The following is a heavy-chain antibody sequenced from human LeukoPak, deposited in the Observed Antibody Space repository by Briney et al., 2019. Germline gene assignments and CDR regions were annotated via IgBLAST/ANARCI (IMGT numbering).Heavy chain of an antibody. D-gene: IGHD2/OR15-2a*01. CDR3: ARDNSMRGMDV. CDR2: IYYSGST. Sequence: SETLSLTCTVSGGSISSSSYYWGWIRQPPGKGLEWIGSIYYSGSTYYNPSLKSRVTISVDTSKNQFSLKLSSVTAADTAVYYCARDNSMRGMDVWGQGTTVTVSS. CDR1: GGSISSSSYY. V-gene: IGHV4-39*07. J-gene: IGHJ6*02.